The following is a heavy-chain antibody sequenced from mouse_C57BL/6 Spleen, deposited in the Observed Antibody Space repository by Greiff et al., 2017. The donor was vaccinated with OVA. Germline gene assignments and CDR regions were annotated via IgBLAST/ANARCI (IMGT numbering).Heavy chain of an antibody. D-gene: IGHD2-5*01. Sequence: VKVVESGAELAKPGASVKLSCKASGYTFTSYWMHWVKQRPGQGLEWIGYINPSSGYTKYNQKFKDKATLTADRSSSTAYMQLSSLTYEDAAVYYCARWGYSKYFDYWGQGTTLTVSS. CDR3: ARWGYSKYFDY. J-gene: IGHJ2*01. CDR2: INPSSGYT. V-gene: IGHV1-7*01. CDR1: GYTFTSYW.